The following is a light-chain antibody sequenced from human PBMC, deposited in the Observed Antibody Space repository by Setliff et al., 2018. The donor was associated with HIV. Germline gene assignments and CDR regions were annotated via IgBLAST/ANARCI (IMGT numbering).Light chain of an antibody. CDR3: SSYTDTTTYV. CDR1: SHDVGAYNY. V-gene: IGLV2-14*03. CDR2: DVT. Sequence: QSALTQPASVSGSRGQSITISCAGTSHDVGAYNYVSWYQQHPGKAPKLIIYDVTYRPSGVSIRFSGSKSDNTASLTISGLQTEDGADYYCSSYTDTTTYVFGTGTKVTV. J-gene: IGLJ1*01.